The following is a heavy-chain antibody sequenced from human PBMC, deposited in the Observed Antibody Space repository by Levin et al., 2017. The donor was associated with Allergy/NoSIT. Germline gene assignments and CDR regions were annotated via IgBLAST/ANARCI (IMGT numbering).Heavy chain of an antibody. D-gene: IGHD5-12*01. Sequence: SQTLSLTCTVSGGSISSYYWSWIQQPPGKGLEWIGYIYYNGITNYNPSLKSRVTISVDTSKNQFSLKLSSVTAADTAVYYCARYPATTSFDYWGQGTLVTVSS. CDR2: IYYNGIT. CDR3: ARYPATTSFDY. V-gene: IGHV4-59*01. J-gene: IGHJ4*02. CDR1: GGSISSYY.